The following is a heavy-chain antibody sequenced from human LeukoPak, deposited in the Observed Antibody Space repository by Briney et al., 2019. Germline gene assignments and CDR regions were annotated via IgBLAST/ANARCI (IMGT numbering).Heavy chain of an antibody. CDR2: IIPIFGTA. CDR1: GGTFSSYA. J-gene: IGHJ6*02. CDR3: AGGGAYSSGWYERDYYYYGMDV. D-gene: IGHD6-19*01. V-gene: IGHV1-69*13. Sequence: SVKVSCEASGGTFSSYAISWVRQAPGQGLEWMGGIIPIFGTANYAQKFQGRVTITADESTSTAYMELSSLRSEDTAVYYCAGGGAYSSGWYERDYYYYGMDVWGQGTTVTVSS.